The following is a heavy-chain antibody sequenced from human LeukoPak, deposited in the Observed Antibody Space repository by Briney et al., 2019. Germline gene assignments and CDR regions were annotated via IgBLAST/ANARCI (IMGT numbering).Heavy chain of an antibody. V-gene: IGHV3-30*03. D-gene: IGHD5-18*01. CDR2: ISYDGSNK. CDR1: GFTFSDNW. J-gene: IGHJ6*04. Sequence: GGSLRLSCAASGFTFSDNWMHWVRQAPGKGLEWVAVISYDGSNKYYADSVKGRFTISRDNSKNTLYLQMNSLRAEDTAVYYCAAANGMDVWGKGTTVTVSS. CDR3: AAANGMDV.